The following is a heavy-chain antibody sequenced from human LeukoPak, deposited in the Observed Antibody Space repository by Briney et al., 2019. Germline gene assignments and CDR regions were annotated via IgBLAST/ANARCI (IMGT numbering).Heavy chain of an antibody. CDR1: GYTFTGYY. Sequence: AASVKVSCKASGYTFTGYYMHWVRQAPGQGLEWMGWINPNSGGTNYAQKFQGRVTMTRDTSISTAYMELSRLRSDDTAVYYCARHRGFGDYFFDCWGQGTLVTVSS. CDR3: ARHRGFGDYFFDC. J-gene: IGHJ4*02. V-gene: IGHV1-2*02. D-gene: IGHD4-17*01. CDR2: INPNSGGT.